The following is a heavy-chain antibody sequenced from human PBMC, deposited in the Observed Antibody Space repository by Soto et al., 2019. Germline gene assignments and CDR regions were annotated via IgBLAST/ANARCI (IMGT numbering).Heavy chain of an antibody. J-gene: IGHJ5*02. Sequence: QVQLQESGPGLVKPSQTLSLTCTVSGGSISSGDYYCSWIPQPPGKGLEWIGYIYYSGSTYYNPSLKSRVTISVDTSKNPFSLKLSSVTAADTAVYYCARDRALDFGEGWFDPWGQGTLVTVSS. CDR3: ARDRALDFGEGWFDP. D-gene: IGHD3-16*01. CDR2: IYYSGST. CDR1: GGSISSGDYY. V-gene: IGHV4-30-4*01.